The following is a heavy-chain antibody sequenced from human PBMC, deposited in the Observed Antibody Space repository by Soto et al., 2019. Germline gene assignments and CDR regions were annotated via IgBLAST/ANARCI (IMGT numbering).Heavy chain of an antibody. D-gene: IGHD2-15*01. Sequence: EVQLLESGGGLVQPGGSLRLSCAASGFTFSSYAMSWVRQAPGKGLEWVSAISGSGGSTYYADSVKGRFTISRDNSKNTLYPQMNSLRAEDTAVYYCAKIGVVVAAPSDYYYGMDVWGQGTTVTVSS. CDR3: AKIGVVVAAPSDYYYGMDV. J-gene: IGHJ6*02. V-gene: IGHV3-23*01. CDR1: GFTFSSYA. CDR2: ISGSGGST.